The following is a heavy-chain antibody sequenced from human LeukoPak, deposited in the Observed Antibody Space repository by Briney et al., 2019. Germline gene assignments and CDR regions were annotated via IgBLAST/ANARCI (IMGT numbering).Heavy chain of an antibody. V-gene: IGHV4-31*03. D-gene: IGHD4-11*01. Sequence: SETLSLTCTVSGGSISSGGYYWSWIRQHPGKGLEWIGYIYYSGSTYYNPSLKSRVTISVDTSKNQFSLRLSSVTAADTAVYYCAREQYLAYDVFGFWGQGTMVTVSS. CDR2: IYYSGST. J-gene: IGHJ3*01. CDR3: AREQYLAYDVFGF. CDR1: GGSISSGGYY.